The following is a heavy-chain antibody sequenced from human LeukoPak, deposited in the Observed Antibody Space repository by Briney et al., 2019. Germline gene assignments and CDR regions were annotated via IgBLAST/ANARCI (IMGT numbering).Heavy chain of an antibody. CDR3: AKELDTMFFDY. CDR1: GFTFSAFG. V-gene: IGHV3-23*01. Sequence: GGSLRLSCAASGFTFSAFGMNWVRQAPGKGLEWVSTITKSGDSTYYVDSVRGRFTISRDSGRKSVYLQMNSLTTDDTAFYFCAKELDTMFFDYWGQGALVTVSS. J-gene: IGHJ4*02. CDR2: ITKSGDST. D-gene: IGHD3-10*02.